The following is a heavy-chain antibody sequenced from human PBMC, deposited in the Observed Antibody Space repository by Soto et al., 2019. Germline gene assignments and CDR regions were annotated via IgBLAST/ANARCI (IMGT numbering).Heavy chain of an antibody. D-gene: IGHD1-26*01. Sequence: QVQLQESGPGLVKPSETLSLTCTVSGGSISSYYWSWIRQPPGKGLEWIGYMYYSGSTNYNPSLKSRVTLSVDTSKKQFSLKLSSVTAADTAVYYCARGSGNYYYYGLDVWGQGTTVTVSS. J-gene: IGHJ6*02. CDR1: GGSISSYY. CDR2: MYYSGST. V-gene: IGHV4-59*01. CDR3: ARGSGNYYYYGLDV.